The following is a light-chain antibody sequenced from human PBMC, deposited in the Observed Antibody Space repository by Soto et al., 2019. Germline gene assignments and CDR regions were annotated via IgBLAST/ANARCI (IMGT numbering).Light chain of an antibody. CDR2: RNN. V-gene: IGLV1-47*01. J-gene: IGLJ2*01. CDR1: SSNIGSNY. CDR3: AAWDDSLSGVV. Sequence: QPVLTQPPSASGTPGQRVTISCSGSSSNIGSNYVFWYQQLPGPAPKLLLYRNNQRPSGVPARFSGSKSGTSASLAISGFRSEDEADYYCAAWDDSLSGVVFGGGTKRTVL.